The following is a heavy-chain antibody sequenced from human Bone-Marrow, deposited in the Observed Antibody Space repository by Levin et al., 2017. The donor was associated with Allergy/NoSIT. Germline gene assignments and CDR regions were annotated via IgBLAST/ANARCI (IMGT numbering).Heavy chain of an antibody. J-gene: IGHJ4*02. D-gene: IGHD3-16*01. CDR3: ARARGMRLFDY. Sequence: SETLSLTCVVSGASISSSYWWSWVRQSPGRGLEWLGEISHTGSTNYNPSLKSRVTMSVDRSKNLFSLKLTSVTAADTAMYYCARARGMRLFDYWGQGTLVTVSS. V-gene: IGHV4-4*02. CDR2: ISHTGST. CDR1: GASISSSYW.